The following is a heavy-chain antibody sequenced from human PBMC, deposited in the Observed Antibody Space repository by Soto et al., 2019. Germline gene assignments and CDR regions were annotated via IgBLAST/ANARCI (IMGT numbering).Heavy chain of an antibody. CDR1: GFTFSSYA. J-gene: IGHJ4*02. CDR3: AKNIVVVPAAIRTFDY. V-gene: IGHV3-23*01. CDR2: ISVSGGSK. Sequence: EVQLLESGGGLVQPGESLRLSCAASGFTFSSYAMIWVRQAPGKGLEWVSAISVSGGSKFYADSVKGRFTISRDSSKNTLYLQMNYLIADDTPVYYCAKNIVVVPAAIRTFDYWCQGTLVTVSS. D-gene: IGHD2-2*01.